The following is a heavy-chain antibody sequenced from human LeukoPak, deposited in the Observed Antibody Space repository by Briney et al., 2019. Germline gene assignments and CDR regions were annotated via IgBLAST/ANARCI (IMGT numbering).Heavy chain of an antibody. CDR1: GGSISSYY. J-gene: IGHJ3*02. CDR2: IYYSGST. V-gene: IGHV4-59*08. Sequence: SATLSLTCTVSGGSISSYYWNWIRQPPGKRLDWIGYIYYSGSTNYNPSLKSRVTISIDTSKNQFSLKLRSVTAADTAIYYCARQGYDILTGYIGAFDIWGQGTMVTVSS. CDR3: ARQGYDILTGYIGAFDI. D-gene: IGHD3-9*01.